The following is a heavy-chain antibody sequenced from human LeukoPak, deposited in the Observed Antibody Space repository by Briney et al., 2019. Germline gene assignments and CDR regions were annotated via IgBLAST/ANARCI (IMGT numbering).Heavy chain of an antibody. D-gene: IGHD6-6*01. CDR2: ISGSGGST. CDR3: AKDQPSDSSSPHDAFDI. CDR1: GFTFSSYA. V-gene: IGHV3-23*01. Sequence: GGSLRLSCAASGFTFSSYAMSWVRQAPGKGLEWVSAISGSGGSTYYADSVKGRFTISRDNSKNTLYLQMNSLRAEDTAVYYCAKDQPSDSSSPHDAFDIWGQGTMVTVSS. J-gene: IGHJ3*02.